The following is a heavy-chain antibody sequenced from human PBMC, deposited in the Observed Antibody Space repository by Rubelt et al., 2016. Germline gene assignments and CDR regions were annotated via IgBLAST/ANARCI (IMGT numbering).Heavy chain of an antibody. CDR3: AKTGIVGADVDY. J-gene: IGHJ4*02. CDR1: GFTFSSYS. Sequence: AASGFTFSSYSMNWVRQAPGKGLEWVSSISSSSSYIYYADSVKGRFTISRDNAKNSLYLQMNSLRAEDTAVYYCAKTGIVGADVDYWGQGTLVTVSS. V-gene: IGHV3-21*01. D-gene: IGHD1-26*01. CDR2: ISSSSSYI.